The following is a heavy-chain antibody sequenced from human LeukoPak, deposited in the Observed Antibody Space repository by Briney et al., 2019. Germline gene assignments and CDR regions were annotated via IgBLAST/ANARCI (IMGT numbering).Heavy chain of an antibody. Sequence: PGGSLRLSCAASGFTFSSYAMSWVRQAPGKGLEWVSAISGSGGSTYYADSVKGRFTISRDNSKNTLYLQMNSLRAEDTAVYYCATQDGGYGAYAPVAFDIWGQGTMVTVSS. V-gene: IGHV3-23*01. CDR1: GFTFSSYA. J-gene: IGHJ3*02. CDR3: ATQDGGYGAYAPVAFDI. D-gene: IGHD4-17*01. CDR2: ISGSGGST.